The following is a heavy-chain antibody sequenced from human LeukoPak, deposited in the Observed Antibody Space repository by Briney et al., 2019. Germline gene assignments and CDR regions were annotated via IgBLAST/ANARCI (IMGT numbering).Heavy chain of an antibody. J-gene: IGHJ3*02. CDR2: ISSSSSYI. CDR1: GFTFSSYT. V-gene: IGHV3-21*04. CDR3: ARVMDTAMVTQAFDI. D-gene: IGHD5-18*01. Sequence: GGSLRLSCAASGFTFSSYTMNWVRQAPGKGLEWVSSISSSSSYIYYADSVKGRFTISRDNAKNSLYLQMNSLRAEDTALYYCARVMDTAMVTQAFDIWGQGTMVTVSS.